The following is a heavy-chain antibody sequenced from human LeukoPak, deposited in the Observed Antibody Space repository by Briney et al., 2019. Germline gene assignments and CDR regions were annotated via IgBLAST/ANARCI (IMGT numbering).Heavy chain of an antibody. J-gene: IGHJ4*02. CDR2: MSSGSRNK. CDR1: GFTFSSYS. Sequence: SGGSLRLSCVASGFTFSSYSMSWVRQAPGEGLEWVSSMSSGSRNKYYADSVRGRFTISRDNAKNSLYLLMNSLRAEDTAVYYCARDRPTGASRLFVVQWGQGTLVTVSS. CDR3: ARDRPTGASRLFVVQ. D-gene: IGHD3-3*01. V-gene: IGHV3-21*01.